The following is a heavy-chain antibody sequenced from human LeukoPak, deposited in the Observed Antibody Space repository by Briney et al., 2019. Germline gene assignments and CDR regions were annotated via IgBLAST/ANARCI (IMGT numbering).Heavy chain of an antibody. Sequence: GGSLRLSCAASGFAFSSYGMHWVRQAPGKGLEWVAVISYDGSNKYYADSVKGRFTISRDNSKNTLYLQMNSLRAEDTAVYYCATHGTDGSGGRSNYYYGTDVWGQGTTVTVSS. J-gene: IGHJ6*02. V-gene: IGHV3-30*03. CDR2: ISYDGSNK. CDR3: ATHGTDGSGGRSNYYYGTDV. D-gene: IGHD3-10*01. CDR1: GFAFSSYG.